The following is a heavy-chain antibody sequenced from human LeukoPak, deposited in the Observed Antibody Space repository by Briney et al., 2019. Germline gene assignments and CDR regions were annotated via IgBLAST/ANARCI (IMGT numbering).Heavy chain of an antibody. CDR3: ARNNWNDGNYYMDV. V-gene: IGHV1-18*01. Sequence: ASVKVSCKASGYTFTSYGISWVRQAPGQGLEWMGWISAYNGNTNYAQKLQGRVTMTTDTSTSTAYMELRSLRSDDTAVYYCARNNWNDGNYYMDVWGKGTTVTVSS. CDR2: ISAYNGNT. J-gene: IGHJ6*03. D-gene: IGHD1-1*01. CDR1: GYTFTSYG.